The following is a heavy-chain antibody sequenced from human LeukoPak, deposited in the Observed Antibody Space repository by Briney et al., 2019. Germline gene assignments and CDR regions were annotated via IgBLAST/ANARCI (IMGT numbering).Heavy chain of an antibody. D-gene: IGHD5-12*01. J-gene: IGHJ4*02. Sequence: SETLSLTCTVSGDSISHYYWTWVRQLPGKGLERIAYIYHTGSTNYNPSLQSRVIISLDKSKNQLSLKLRTVTAADTAVYYCARARSRLYYFAYWGQGKLVTVSS. CDR2: IYHTGST. CDR1: GDSISHYY. CDR3: ARARSRLYYFAY. V-gene: IGHV4-59*01.